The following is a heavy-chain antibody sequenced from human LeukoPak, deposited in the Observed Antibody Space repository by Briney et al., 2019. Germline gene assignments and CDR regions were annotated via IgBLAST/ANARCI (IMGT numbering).Heavy chain of an antibody. D-gene: IGHD3-10*01. CDR1: GFTFSSHT. CDR3: VRGLYYGSGTYYNAMVGSWFDP. J-gene: IGHJ5*02. CDR2: ISPSSSYI. Sequence: GGSLTLSCAASGFTFSSHTMNWVRQAPGKGLEWVSSISPSSSYIYYGDSVKGRFTMSKDTAKNYLYLQMDSLRAEDTAVYYCVRGLYYGSGTYYNAMVGSWFDPWGQGTLVTVST. V-gene: IGHV3-21*01.